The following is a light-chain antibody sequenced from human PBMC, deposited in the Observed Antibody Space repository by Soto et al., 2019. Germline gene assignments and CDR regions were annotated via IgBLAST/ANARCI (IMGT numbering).Light chain of an antibody. CDR2: KAS. J-gene: IGKJ1*01. CDR1: QSISSW. Sequence: DIQMTQSPSTLSASVGDRVTITCRASQSISSWLAWYQQKPGKAPKVLIYKASSLESGVPSRFSGSGSGTEFSLTVSSLQPDDFGTYDCQQYNNYPRTFGQGTKVEV. V-gene: IGKV1-5*03. CDR3: QQYNNYPRT.